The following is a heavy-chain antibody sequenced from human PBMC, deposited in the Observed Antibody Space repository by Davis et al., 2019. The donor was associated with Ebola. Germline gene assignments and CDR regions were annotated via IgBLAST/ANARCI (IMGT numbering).Heavy chain of an antibody. CDR1: GGSISSGDYY. CDR2: INHSGST. V-gene: IGHV4-39*01. CDR3: AVGSSSWYEDY. J-gene: IGHJ4*02. Sequence: SETLSLTCTVSGGSISSGDYYWSWIRQPPGKGLEWIGEINHSGSTNYNPSLKSRVTISVDTSKNQFSLKLSSVTAADTAVYYCAVGSSSWYEDYWGQGTLVTVSS. D-gene: IGHD6-13*01.